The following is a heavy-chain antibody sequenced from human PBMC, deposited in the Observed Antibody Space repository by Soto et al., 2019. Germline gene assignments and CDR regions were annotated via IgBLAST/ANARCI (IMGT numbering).Heavy chain of an antibody. CDR2: ISGSGSVT. CDR3: AKGGVAAARGYFDY. D-gene: IGHD6-13*01. CDR1: GFSFRSYG. J-gene: IGHJ4*02. V-gene: IGHV3-23*01. Sequence: DVQLLESGGGLVKPGGSLRLSCAASGFSFRSYGLSWVRQAPGKGLEWVSDISGSGSVTNYADSVKGQFTISRDNSNNTLFLQMNSLRAEDTAVYYCAKGGVAAARGYFDYWGQGTLVTVSS.